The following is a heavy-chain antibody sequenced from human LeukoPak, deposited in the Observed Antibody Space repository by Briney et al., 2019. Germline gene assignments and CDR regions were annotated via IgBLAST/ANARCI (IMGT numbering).Heavy chain of an antibody. V-gene: IGHV4-39*07. D-gene: IGHD2-2*01. CDR2: IYFRGSA. CDR3: ARLGPIVVVPAAHNWFDP. Sequence: SETLSLTCTVSGDSISDNFYYWGWIRQPPNKGLEWIGSIYFRGSAYYSPSLKSRVTISLDTSNNQFSLNLSSVTAADTAMYYCARLGPIVVVPAAHNWFDPWGQGTLVTVSS. J-gene: IGHJ5*02. CDR1: GDSISDNFYY.